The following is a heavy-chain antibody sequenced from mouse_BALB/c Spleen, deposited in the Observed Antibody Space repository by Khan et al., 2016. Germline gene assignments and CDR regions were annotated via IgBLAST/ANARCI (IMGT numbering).Heavy chain of an antibody. D-gene: IGHD1-1*01. Sequence: QFQLVQSGPELKKPGKTVKISCKASGYTFTNYGMNWVKQAPGKGLKWMGWINTYSGESTYADDFKGRFAFSLETSANTAYLQINNLKNEDTATYFCARYRYYYGSSRYFDVWGAGTMVTVSS. J-gene: IGHJ1*01. CDR1: GYTFTNYG. CDR2: INTYSGES. V-gene: IGHV9-3-1*01. CDR3: ARYRYYYGSSRYFDV.